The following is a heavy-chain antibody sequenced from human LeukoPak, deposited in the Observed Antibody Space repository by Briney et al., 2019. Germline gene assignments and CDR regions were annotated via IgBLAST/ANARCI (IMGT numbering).Heavy chain of an antibody. Sequence: SETLSLTCAVYGGSFSGYYWSWIRQPPGKGLEWIGEINHSGSTNYNPSLKSRVTISVDTSKNQFSLKLSSVTAADTAVYYCARGGRFGESPPGSWGRGTLVTVSS. CDR2: INHSGST. V-gene: IGHV4-34*01. CDR1: GGSFSGYY. CDR3: ARGGRFGESPPGS. D-gene: IGHD3-10*01. J-gene: IGHJ5*02.